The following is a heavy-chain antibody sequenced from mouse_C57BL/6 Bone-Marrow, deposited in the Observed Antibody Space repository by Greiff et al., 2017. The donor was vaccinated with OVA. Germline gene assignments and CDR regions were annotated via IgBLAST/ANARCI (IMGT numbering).Heavy chain of an antibody. V-gene: IGHV1-64*01. J-gene: IGHJ2*01. CDR3: ARDELWPYFDY. Sequence: VKLQQPGAELVKPGASVKLSCKASGYTFTSYWMHWVKQRPGQGLEWIGMIHPNSGSTNYNEKFKSKATLTVDKSSSTAYMQLSSLTSEDSAVYYCARDELWPYFDYWGQGTTLTVSS. CDR1: GYTFTSYW. CDR2: IHPNSGST.